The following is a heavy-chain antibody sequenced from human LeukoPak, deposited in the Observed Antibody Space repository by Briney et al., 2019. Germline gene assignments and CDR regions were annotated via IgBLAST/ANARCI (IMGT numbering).Heavy chain of an antibody. V-gene: IGHV3-48*04. J-gene: IGHJ4*02. CDR3: VRDSYMFGSDY. CDR1: GFTFSSYS. D-gene: IGHD3-10*02. CDR2: ISNGGGTI. Sequence: GGSLRLSCAASGFTFSSYSMNWVRQAPGKGLEWVSYISNGGGTIYYADSVKGRFTISRDSAKNSVFLQMNTLRAEDTAVYYCVRDSYMFGSDYWGQGTLVTVSS.